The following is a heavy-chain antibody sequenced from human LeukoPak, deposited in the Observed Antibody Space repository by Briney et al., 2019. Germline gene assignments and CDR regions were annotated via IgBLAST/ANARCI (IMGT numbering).Heavy chain of an antibody. CDR3: AGGPGAIDP. CDR2: IYYSGST. CDR1: GGSISSYY. D-gene: IGHD1-14*01. Sequence: SETLSLTCTVSGGSISSYYWSWIRQPPGKGLEWIGYIYYSGSTNYNPSLKSRVTISVDTSKNQFSLKLSSVTAADTAVYYCAGGPGAIDPWGQGTLVTVSS. V-gene: IGHV4-59*01. J-gene: IGHJ5*02.